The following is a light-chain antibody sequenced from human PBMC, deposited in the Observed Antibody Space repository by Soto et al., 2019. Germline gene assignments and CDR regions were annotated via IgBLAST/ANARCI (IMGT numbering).Light chain of an antibody. V-gene: IGKV1-5*03. J-gene: IGKJ1*01. CDR2: KAS. Sequence: QLTQSPSTMYLSVGCRVTIPCRASQSISGWLAWYQQKPGKAPKLLIYKASSLKSGVPSRFSGSGSGTEFTLTIRSLQPDDSATYYCQQYHSCPVTFGQGTKVDIK. CDR3: QQYHSCPVT. CDR1: QSISGW.